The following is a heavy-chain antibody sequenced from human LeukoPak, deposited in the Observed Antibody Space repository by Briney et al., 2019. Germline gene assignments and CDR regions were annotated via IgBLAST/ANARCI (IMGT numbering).Heavy chain of an antibody. D-gene: IGHD6-19*01. V-gene: IGHV4-61*02. CDR2: IYTSGST. CDR3: AISVYSSGWYADY. CDR1: GGSISSGSYY. J-gene: IGHJ4*02. Sequence: SETLSLTCTVSGGSISSGSYYWSWIRQPAGKGLEWIGRIYTSGSTNYNPSLKSRVTISVDTSKNQFSLKLSSVTAADTAVYYCAISVYSSGWYADYWGQGTLVTVSS.